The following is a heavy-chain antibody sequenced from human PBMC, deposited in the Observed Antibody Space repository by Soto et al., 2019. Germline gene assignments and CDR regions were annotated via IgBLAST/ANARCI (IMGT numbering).Heavy chain of an antibody. CDR2: ISGSGGYT. CDR3: AKDRIAVAGTYDY. CDR1: GFTFSTYA. Sequence: EVQLLESGGGLVQPGGSLRLSCAASGFTFSTYAMSWVRQAPGKGLEWVSAISGSGGYTYYADSVKGRFTISRDNSHNPLYLQMNSLRAEDTAVYYCAKDRIAVAGTYDYWGQGTLVTVSS. D-gene: IGHD6-19*01. J-gene: IGHJ4*02. V-gene: IGHV3-23*01.